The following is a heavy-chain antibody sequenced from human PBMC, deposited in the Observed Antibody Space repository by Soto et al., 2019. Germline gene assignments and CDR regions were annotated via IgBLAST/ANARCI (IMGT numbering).Heavy chain of an antibody. J-gene: IGHJ4*02. Sequence: GASVKVSCKASGYTFTGYYMHWVRQAPGQGLEWMGWINPNSGGTNYAQKFQGWVTMTRDTSISTAYMELSRLRSDDTAVYYCARDSSGWPSGPDYWGQGTLVTVSS. CDR3: ARDSSGWPSGPDY. D-gene: IGHD6-19*01. CDR1: GYTFTGYY. V-gene: IGHV1-2*04. CDR2: INPNSGGT.